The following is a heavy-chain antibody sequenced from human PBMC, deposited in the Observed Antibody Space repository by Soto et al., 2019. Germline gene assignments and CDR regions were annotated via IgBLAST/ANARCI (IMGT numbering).Heavy chain of an antibody. CDR2: INAGTGRT. D-gene: IGHD6-13*01. CDR1: GYTFTNYA. CDR3: AREPAAGTFDI. J-gene: IGHJ3*02. Sequence: ASVKVSCKATGYTFTNYAMHWVRQAPGQRLEWMGWINAGTGRTKYSQNFQGRVTVTRDTSATTAYMELSSLKSEDMAVYYCAREPAAGTFDIWGQGTMLTVSS. V-gene: IGHV1-3*01.